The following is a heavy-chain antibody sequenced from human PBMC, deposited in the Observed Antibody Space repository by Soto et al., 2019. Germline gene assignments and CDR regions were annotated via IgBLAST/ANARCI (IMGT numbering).Heavy chain of an antibody. CDR3: ARHTAVPRTRGFAY. CDR1: GASISDNW. D-gene: IGHD6-19*01. V-gene: IGHV4-4*02. J-gene: IGHJ4*02. Sequence: QVQLQESGPGLVKPSGTLSLTCAVSGASISDNWWSWVRQPPGKGLEWIGEIYHSGTTHYNPSLWSRVSMSIPKSKNHSSLKLNSVTAAVAAVDYCARHTAVPRTRGFAYWGLGTLVTVSS. CDR2: IYHSGTT.